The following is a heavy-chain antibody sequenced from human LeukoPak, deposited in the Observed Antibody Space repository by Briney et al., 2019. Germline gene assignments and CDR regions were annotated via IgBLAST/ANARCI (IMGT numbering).Heavy chain of an antibody. Sequence: GRSLRLSCAASGFTFSSYAMHWVRQAPGKGLEWVAVISYDGSNKYYADSVKGRFTISRDNSKNTLYLQMNSLRAEDTAVYYCARDEYSSSWYWFHGMDVWGQGTTVTVSS. CDR1: GFTFSSYA. CDR3: ARDEYSSSWYWFHGMDV. D-gene: IGHD6-13*01. V-gene: IGHV3-30-3*01. J-gene: IGHJ6*02. CDR2: ISYDGSNK.